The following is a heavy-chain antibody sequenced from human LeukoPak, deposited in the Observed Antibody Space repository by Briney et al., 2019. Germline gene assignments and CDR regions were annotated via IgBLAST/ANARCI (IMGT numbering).Heavy chain of an antibody. CDR2: IYYGGGT. CDR1: GGSVGSDNYY. Sequence: SETLSLTCTVSGGSVGSDNYYWSWIRQPPGKGLEWIGYIYYGGGTNHNPYLKSRIIISVDTSKNQFSLKLRSVTAADTAVYYCARAEINMVRGIINWFDPWGQGTLVTVSS. D-gene: IGHD3-10*01. J-gene: IGHJ5*02. V-gene: IGHV4-61*01. CDR3: ARAEINMVRGIINWFDP.